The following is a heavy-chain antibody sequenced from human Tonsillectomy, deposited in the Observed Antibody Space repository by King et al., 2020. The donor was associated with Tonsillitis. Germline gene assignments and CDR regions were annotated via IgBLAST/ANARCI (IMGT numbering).Heavy chain of an antibody. CDR3: ARDLLEAVTIYFFAY. J-gene: IGHJ4*02. Sequence: VQLVQSGAEVKKPGASVKVSCKASGYTFIGYDMHWVRQAPGQGLEWMGWINPNSGGTNYAQKFQGRVTMTRDTSINTAYMELNNLRSDDTAVYYCARDLLEAVTIYFFAYWGQGNLVTVSS. CDR1: GYTFIGYD. CDR2: INPNSGGT. D-gene: IGHD4-17*01. V-gene: IGHV1-2*02.